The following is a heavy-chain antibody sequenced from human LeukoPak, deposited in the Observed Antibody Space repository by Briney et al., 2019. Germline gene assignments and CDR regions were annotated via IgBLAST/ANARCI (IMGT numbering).Heavy chain of an antibody. Sequence: SETLSLTCAVSGYSINSCYYWGWIRQPPGKGLEWIWSMYHRGNTYYNPSLKSRVTISVDTSKNQFSLKLSSVTAADTAVYYCARDGRCSGNSCYPFDYWGQGTLVAVSS. V-gene: IGHV4-38-2*02. CDR1: GYSINSCYY. J-gene: IGHJ4*02. D-gene: IGHD2-15*01. CDR2: MYHRGNT. CDR3: ARDGRCSGNSCYPFDY.